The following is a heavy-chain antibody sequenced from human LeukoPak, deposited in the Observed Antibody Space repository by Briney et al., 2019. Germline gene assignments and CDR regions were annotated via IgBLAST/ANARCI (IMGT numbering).Heavy chain of an antibody. V-gene: IGHV3-30*02. D-gene: IGHD3-3*01. CDR2: IRYDGTNK. J-gene: IGHJ5*02. CDR1: GFIFSSYG. Sequence: GGSLRLSCAASGFIFSSYGMHWVRQAPGKGLEWVAFIRYDGTNKYYADSVRGRFTISRDDSTNTVYLEMNSLRGEDTAVYYCAKGSGYYTYNWFDPWGQGTLVTVSP. CDR3: AKGSGYYTYNWFDP.